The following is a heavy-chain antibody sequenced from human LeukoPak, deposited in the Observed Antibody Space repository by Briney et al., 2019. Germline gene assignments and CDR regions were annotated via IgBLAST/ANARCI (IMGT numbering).Heavy chain of an antibody. CDR3: ARGQRLRFLEWFNFDY. CDR2: INHSGST. D-gene: IGHD3-3*01. V-gene: IGHV4-34*01. CDR1: GGSFSGYY. Sequence: SETLSLTCAVYGGSFSGYYWSWIRQPPGKGLEWIGEINHSGSTNYNPSLKSRVTISVDTSKNQFSLKLSSVIAADTAVYYCARGQRLRFLEWFNFDYWGQGTLVTVSS. J-gene: IGHJ4*02.